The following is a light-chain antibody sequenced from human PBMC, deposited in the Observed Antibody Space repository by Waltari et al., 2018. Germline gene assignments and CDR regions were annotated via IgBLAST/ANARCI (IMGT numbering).Light chain of an antibody. CDR2: DNN. CDR3: GTWDASLSAGV. CDR1: YSNIGNNY. V-gene: IGLV1-51*01. J-gene: IGLJ3*02. Sequence: QSVLTQPPSVSAAPGQKVTISCSGRYSNIGNNYVFCYQQLPGTAPKLLIYDNNKRPSGIPDRFSGSKSGTSATLGITGLQTGDEADYYCGTWDASLSAGVFGGGTKLTVL.